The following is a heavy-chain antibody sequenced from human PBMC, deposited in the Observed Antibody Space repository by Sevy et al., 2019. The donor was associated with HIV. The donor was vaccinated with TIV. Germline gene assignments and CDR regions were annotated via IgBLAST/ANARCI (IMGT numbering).Heavy chain of an antibody. V-gene: IGHV4-59*01. CDR2: VHNGGST. D-gene: IGHD6-19*01. CDR1: GDSITSYY. CDR3: ARPHTSGSTRFEH. Sequence: SETLSLTCTVSGDSITSYYWAWIRQPPGKGLEWIGNVHNGGSTNYNPSLKSRLTISVDTTNNQFSLKLGSVTVADTAVYFCARPHTSGSTRFEHWGQGILVTVSS. J-gene: IGHJ4*02.